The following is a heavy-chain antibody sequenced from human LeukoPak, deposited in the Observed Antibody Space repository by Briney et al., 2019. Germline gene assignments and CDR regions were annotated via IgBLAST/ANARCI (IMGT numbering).Heavy chain of an antibody. CDR1: GGTFSSYA. CDR3: ARERYYDSSGYYEGDAFDI. D-gene: IGHD3-22*01. J-gene: IGHJ3*02. Sequence: SVKVSCKASGGTFSSYAISWVRQAPGQGLEWMGGIIPIFGTANYAQRFQGRVTITADESTSTAYMELSSLRSEDTAVYYCARERYYDSSGYYEGDAFDIWGQGTMVTVSS. CDR2: IIPIFGTA. V-gene: IGHV1-69*13.